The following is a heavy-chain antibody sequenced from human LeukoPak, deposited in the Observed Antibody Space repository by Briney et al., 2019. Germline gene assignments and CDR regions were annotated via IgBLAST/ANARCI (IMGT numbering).Heavy chain of an antibody. CDR2: INSDGSST. CDR1: GFTFSNHW. Sequence: PGGSLRLSCAAPGFTFSNHWMHWVRQAPGTGLVWVSLINSDGSSTNYADSVEGRFTISRDNAKNTLYLQMNSLRAEDTAVYYCATDVPAVTIFGYWGQGTLVTVSS. J-gene: IGHJ4*02. D-gene: IGHD2-2*01. V-gene: IGHV3-74*01. CDR3: ATDVPAVTIFGY.